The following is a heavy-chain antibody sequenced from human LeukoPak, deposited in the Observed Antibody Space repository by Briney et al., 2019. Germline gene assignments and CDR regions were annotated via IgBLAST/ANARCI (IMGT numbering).Heavy chain of an antibody. Sequence: QAGGSLGLSCAASGFTFSSYWMSWVRQAPGKGLEWVANIKQDGSEKYYVDSVKGRFTISRDNAKNSLYLQMYSLRAEDTAVYYCARAGWSYYYDSSGYYWGQGTLVTVSS. D-gene: IGHD3-22*01. CDR2: IKQDGSEK. CDR1: GFTFSSYW. CDR3: ARAGWSYYYDSSGYY. V-gene: IGHV3-7*01. J-gene: IGHJ4*02.